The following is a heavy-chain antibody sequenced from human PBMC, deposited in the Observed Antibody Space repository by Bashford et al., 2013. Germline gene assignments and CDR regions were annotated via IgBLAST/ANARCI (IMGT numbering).Heavy chain of an antibody. D-gene: IGHD6-19*01. Sequence: WVRQMPGRGLEWMGMIYPANSDARYGPSFGGQVTISADKSVNTAYLHWSSLKASDTAMYYCGRVFTVAYGSGWHAFDLWGPRDNGHRLL. CDR2: IYPANSDA. V-gene: IGHV5-51*01. CDR3: GRVFTVAYGSGWHAFDL. J-gene: IGHJ3*01.